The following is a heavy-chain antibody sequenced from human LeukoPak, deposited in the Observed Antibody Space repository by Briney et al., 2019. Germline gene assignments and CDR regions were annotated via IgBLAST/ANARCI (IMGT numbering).Heavy chain of an antibody. CDR1: GFTFSNHW. J-gene: IGHJ2*01. CDR3: ARVDGIAATGYWYLDL. Sequence: PGGSLRLSCAASGFTFSNHWMSWVRQAPGSGLEWVANIKRDGSEIYSVDSVKGRFTIARDNAKSSLYLQMNSLRAEDTAVYYCARVDGIAATGYWYLDLWGRGTLVTVSS. V-gene: IGHV3-7*04. D-gene: IGHD6-25*01. CDR2: IKRDGSEI.